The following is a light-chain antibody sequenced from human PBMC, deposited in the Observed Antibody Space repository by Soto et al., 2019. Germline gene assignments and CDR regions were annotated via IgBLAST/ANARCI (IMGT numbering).Light chain of an antibody. Sequence: DIPMTQSPSTLSASVGDRVTITCRASQIINSWLAWYQQKPGKAPKLLIYAASSLESGVPSRFSGSRSGTEFTLTISSLQPDDFATYYCQHYASDPWTFGQGTKVEV. J-gene: IGKJ1*01. CDR3: QHYASDPWT. CDR1: QIINSW. CDR2: AAS. V-gene: IGKV1-5*01.